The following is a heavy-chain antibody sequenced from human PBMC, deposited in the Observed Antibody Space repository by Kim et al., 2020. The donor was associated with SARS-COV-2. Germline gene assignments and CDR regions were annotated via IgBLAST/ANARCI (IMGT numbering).Heavy chain of an antibody. D-gene: IGHD2-21*01. J-gene: IGHJ6*02. Sequence: YAQKVQGRVTITADESTSTAYMELSSLRSEDTAVYYCASVIHYYYYGMDVWGQGTTVTVSS. V-gene: IGHV1-69*01. CDR3: ASVIHYYYYGMDV.